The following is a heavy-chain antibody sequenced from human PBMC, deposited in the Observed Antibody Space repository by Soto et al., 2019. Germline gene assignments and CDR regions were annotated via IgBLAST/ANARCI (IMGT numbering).Heavy chain of an antibody. J-gene: IGHJ4*02. V-gene: IGHV2-70*04. CDR1: GFSISTRGML. CDR3: ALTKTWYSSDADY. D-gene: IGHD6-19*01. Sequence: FVLNLVQTTQTLTMTVNFSGFSISTRGMLVSWIRQPPGKALEWLARIDWDDDKLYSTSLKTRLTISKDTSKNQVVLTMTNMDPVDTATYYCALTKTWYSSDADYWGQRTLVTGSS. CDR2: IDWDDDK.